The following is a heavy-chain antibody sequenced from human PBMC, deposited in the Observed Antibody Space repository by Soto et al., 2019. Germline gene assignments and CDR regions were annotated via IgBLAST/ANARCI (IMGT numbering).Heavy chain of an antibody. CDR2: IKEDGSEK. CDR3: GRVPLAIEGVHYYYYYMDV. D-gene: IGHD2-2*01. J-gene: IGHJ6*03. CDR1: EMTFSLFS. Sequence: DVRLVESGGGLVQPGKSLRLACEVSEMTFSLFSMSWVRQVPGKRLEWVASIKEDGSEKSYVDSVKGRFTISRDNDKNSLYLEMNDLRADDTSVYYCGRVPLAIEGVHYYYYYMDVWGKGTTVTVSS. V-gene: IGHV3-7*01.